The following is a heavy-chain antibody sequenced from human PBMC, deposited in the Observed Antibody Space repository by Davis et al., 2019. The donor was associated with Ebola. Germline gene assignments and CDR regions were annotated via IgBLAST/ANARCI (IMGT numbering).Heavy chain of an antibody. Sequence: ALVKVSCKASGGTFTGYTLHWVRQAPGQGLERVGRINPNSADTNYAQKFQGRVTMTRDTSISTAYTELSRLTSDDTAVYFCARGGLSMMVVPRDYYYGMDVWGQGTTVTVSS. CDR1: GGTFTGYT. J-gene: IGHJ6*02. D-gene: IGHD2-21*01. CDR2: INPNSADT. V-gene: IGHV1-2*06. CDR3: ARGGLSMMVVPRDYYYGMDV.